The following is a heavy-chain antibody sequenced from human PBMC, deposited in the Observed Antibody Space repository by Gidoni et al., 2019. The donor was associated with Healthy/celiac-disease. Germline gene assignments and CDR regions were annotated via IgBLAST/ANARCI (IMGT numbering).Heavy chain of an antibody. CDR1: GGTFRSYA. J-gene: IGHJ5*02. CDR2: IIPIFGTA. V-gene: IGHV1-69*01. Sequence: QVQLVQSGAEVKKPGSSVTVSCKASGGTFRSYAISWVRQAPGQGLEWMGGIIPIFGTANYAQKFQGRVTITADESTSTAYMELSSLRSEDTAVYYCASVSTEIAAAGTLGWFDPWGQGTLVTVSS. CDR3: ASVSTEIAAAGTLGWFDP. D-gene: IGHD6-13*01.